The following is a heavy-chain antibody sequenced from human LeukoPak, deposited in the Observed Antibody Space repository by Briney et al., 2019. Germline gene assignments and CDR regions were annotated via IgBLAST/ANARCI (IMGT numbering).Heavy chain of an antibody. CDR1: GYTFTSYD. J-gene: IGHJ6*03. V-gene: IGHV1-8*03. CDR2: MNPNSGNT. D-gene: IGHD2-15*01. Sequence: ASVKVSCKASGYTFTSYDINWVRQATGQGLEWMGWMNPNSGNTGYAQKFQGRVTITRNTSISTAYMELSSLRSEDTAVYYCARGYSPPLSGYYYYYYMDVWGKGTTVTVSS. CDR3: ARGYSPPLSGYYYYYYMDV.